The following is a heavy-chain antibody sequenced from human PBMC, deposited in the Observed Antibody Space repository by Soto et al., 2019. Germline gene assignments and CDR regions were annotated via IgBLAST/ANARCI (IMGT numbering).Heavy chain of an antibody. J-gene: IGHJ4*02. V-gene: IGHV3-23*01. Sequence: GGSLRLSCVASGHTFQNYAMTWVRQAPGKGLEWVSGISGSGGSTYYADSVMGRFTISRDNSKNTLYLQMNSLRAEDTAVYYCARASITLDYWGQGTPVTVSS. CDR2: ISGSGGST. CDR1: GHTFQNYA. CDR3: ARASITLDY.